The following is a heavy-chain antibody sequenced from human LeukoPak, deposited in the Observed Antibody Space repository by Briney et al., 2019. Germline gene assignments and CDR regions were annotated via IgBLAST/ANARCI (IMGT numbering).Heavy chain of an antibody. V-gene: IGHV4-4*07. CDR2: IYTSGST. Sequence: PSETLSLTCTVSGGSTSSYYWSWIRQPAGKGLEWIGRIYTSGSTNYNPSLKSRVTMSVDTSKNQFSLKLSSVTAADTAVYYCARVRYCSSTSCYNGMDVWGQGTTVTVSS. CDR3: ARVRYCSSTSCYNGMDV. CDR1: GGSTSSYY. J-gene: IGHJ6*02. D-gene: IGHD2-2*02.